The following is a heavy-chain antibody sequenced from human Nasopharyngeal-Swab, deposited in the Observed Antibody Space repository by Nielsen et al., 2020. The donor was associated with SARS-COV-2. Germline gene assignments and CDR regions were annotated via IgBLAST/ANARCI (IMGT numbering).Heavy chain of an antibody. V-gene: IGHV4-59*01. Sequence: SETLSLTCTVSGGSISSYYWTWIRQHPGKGLEWIGYIHYSGSANYNPSLKSRVTISLDTSKDQLSLKLRSVTAADTAVYYCARRRDDFDFWGQGTLVTVSS. CDR1: GGSISSYY. J-gene: IGHJ4*02. CDR3: ARRRDDFDF. CDR2: IHYSGSA.